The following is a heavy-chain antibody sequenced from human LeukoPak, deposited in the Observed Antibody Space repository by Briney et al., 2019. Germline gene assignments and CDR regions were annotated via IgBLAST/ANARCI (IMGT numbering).Heavy chain of an antibody. CDR2: INPNSGGT. D-gene: IGHD3-22*01. CDR3: ARGGPYYDSSRASDLNY. Sequence: ASVKVSRKASGYTFTDYYMHWVRQAPGQGLEWMGWINPNSGGTHYPQKFQGWVTMTRDTSISTAYMEMSRLTSDDTAVFYCARGGPYYDSSRASDLNYWGRGTLVTVSS. CDR1: GYTFTDYY. J-gene: IGHJ4*02. V-gene: IGHV1-2*04.